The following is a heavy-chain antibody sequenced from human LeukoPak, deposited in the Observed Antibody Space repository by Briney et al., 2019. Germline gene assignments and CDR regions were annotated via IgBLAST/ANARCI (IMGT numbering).Heavy chain of an antibody. Sequence: SETLSLTCAVYGGSFSGYYWSWIRQPPGKGLEWIGYIYYSGSTNYNPSLKSRVTISVDTSKNQFSLKLSSVTAADTAVYYCARHTWNDGLDYWGQGTLVTVSS. CDR1: GGSFSGYY. D-gene: IGHD1-1*01. J-gene: IGHJ4*02. CDR2: IYYSGST. V-gene: IGHV4-59*08. CDR3: ARHTWNDGLDY.